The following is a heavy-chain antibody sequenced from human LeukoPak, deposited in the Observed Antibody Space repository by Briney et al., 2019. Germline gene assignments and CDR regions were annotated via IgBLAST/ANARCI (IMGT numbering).Heavy chain of an antibody. V-gene: IGHV3-21*01. CDR1: GFTFSSYS. D-gene: IGHD1-26*01. J-gene: IGHJ3*02. CDR3: ARERRYSGSYHDAFDI. Sequence: PGGSLRLSCAASGFTFSSYSMNWVRQAPGKGLEWVSSISSSSSYIYYADSVKGRFTISRDNAKNSLYLQMNSLRAEDTAVYYCARERRYSGSYHDAFDIWGQGTMVTVSS. CDR2: ISSSSSYI.